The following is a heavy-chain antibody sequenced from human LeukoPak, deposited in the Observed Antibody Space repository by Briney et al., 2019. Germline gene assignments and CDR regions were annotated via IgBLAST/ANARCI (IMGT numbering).Heavy chain of an antibody. CDR3: ARGASGYDPFDY. D-gene: IGHD5-12*01. V-gene: IGHV4-4*07. CDR1: GASVSSYY. CDR2: MYISGST. Sequence: SETLSLSCTVSGASVSSYYWSWIRQPAGKGLEWIGRMYISGSTNYNPSLKSRVTTSVDTSTNQFSLKLCSVTAAGTAVYYCARGASGYDPFDYWGQGNLVTVSS. J-gene: IGHJ4*02.